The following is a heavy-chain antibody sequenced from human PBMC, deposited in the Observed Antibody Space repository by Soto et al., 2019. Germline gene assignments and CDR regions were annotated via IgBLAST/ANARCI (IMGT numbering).Heavy chain of an antibody. CDR1: GFTFSDEN. V-gene: IGHV3-21*06. J-gene: IGHJ6*02. D-gene: IGHD2-2*01. CDR2: ISGGGSYI. CDR3: ARDSDCHSTSCFFPPHV. Sequence: GGSLRLSCSASGFTFSDENMSWVRQVPGKGLEWVSGISGGGSYIFYADSVQGRFSISRDNPKNSLSLEMNSLRVEDTAVYYCARDSDCHSTSCFFPPHVWGQGTTVTVSS.